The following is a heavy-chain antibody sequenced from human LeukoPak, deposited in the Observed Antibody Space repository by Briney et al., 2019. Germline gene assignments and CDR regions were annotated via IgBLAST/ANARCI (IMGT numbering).Heavy chain of an antibody. Sequence: GGSLRLSCAASGFTFSSYAMSWVRQAPGKGLEWVSAISGSGGSTYYADSVKGRFTIPRDNSKNTLYLQMNGLIPEDTAVYYCAKSVASDAYWGQGTLVTVSS. D-gene: IGHD5-12*01. J-gene: IGHJ4*02. V-gene: IGHV3-23*01. CDR1: GFTFSSYA. CDR2: ISGSGGST. CDR3: AKSVASDAY.